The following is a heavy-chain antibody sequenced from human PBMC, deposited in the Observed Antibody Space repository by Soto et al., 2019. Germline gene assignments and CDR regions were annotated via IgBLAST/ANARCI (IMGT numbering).Heavy chain of an antibody. V-gene: IGHV1-8*01. Sequence: ASLKVFCNASGYTLTSYEINWVRHATGQGREWIGWRNPNSGNTGYAQKFQGRGTMTRNTSISTAYMQLSSLRSDDTPVYYCAREGGYSSFHYFDYWGQRTLVTVS. CDR3: AREGGYSSFHYFDY. CDR1: GYTLTSYE. D-gene: IGHD6-13*01. J-gene: IGHJ4*02. CDR2: RNPNSGNT.